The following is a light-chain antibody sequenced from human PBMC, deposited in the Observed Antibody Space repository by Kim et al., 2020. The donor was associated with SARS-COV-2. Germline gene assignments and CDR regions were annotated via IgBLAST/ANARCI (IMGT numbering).Light chain of an antibody. V-gene: IGKV3-15*01. CDR2: GAS. J-gene: IGKJ5*01. CDR1: QSVSSN. CDR3: QQYNNWPPIT. Sequence: SPGERATLPCRASQSVSSNLAWYQQKPGQAPRLLIYGASTRATGIPARFSGSGSGTEFTLTISSLQSEDLAVYYCQQYNNWPPITFGQGTRLEIK.